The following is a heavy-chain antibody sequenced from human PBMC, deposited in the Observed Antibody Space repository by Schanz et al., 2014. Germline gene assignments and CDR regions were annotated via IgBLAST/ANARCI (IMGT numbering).Heavy chain of an antibody. D-gene: IGHD3-10*01. CDR2: IFTDGRT. CDR1: GFAVDNYY. CDR3: AKGRFGELSAFDI. J-gene: IGHJ3*02. Sequence: EVQLMESGGGLVKPGGSLRLSCVASGFAVDNYYMSCVRQAPGRGLEWVSIIFTDGRTYYADSVKGRFTISRDSSKNTLYLQMNSLRAEDTAVYYCAKGRFGELSAFDIWGQGTMVTVSS. V-gene: IGHV3-53*01.